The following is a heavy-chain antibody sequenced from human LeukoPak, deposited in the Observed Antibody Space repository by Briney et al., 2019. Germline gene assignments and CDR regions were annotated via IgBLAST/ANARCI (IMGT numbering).Heavy chain of an antibody. V-gene: IGHV4-34*01. CDR2: INHSGST. CDR3: ARVIRGYYYYYMDV. CDR1: GGSISSYY. Sequence: SETLSLTCIVSGGSISSYYWSWIRQPPGKGLEWIGEINHSGSTNYNPSLKSRVTISVDTSKNQFSLKLSSVTAADTAVYYCARVIRGYYYYYMDVWGKGTTVTISS. J-gene: IGHJ6*03.